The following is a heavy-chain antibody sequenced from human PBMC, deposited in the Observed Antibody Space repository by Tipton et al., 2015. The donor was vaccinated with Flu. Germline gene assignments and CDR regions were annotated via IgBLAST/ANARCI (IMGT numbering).Heavy chain of an antibody. D-gene: IGHD6-19*01. J-gene: IGHJ3*02. CDR3: ARERRGGWPFYDAFDI. V-gene: IGHV4-4*07. CDR2: ISIGGRT. Sequence: TLSLICTVSGGSINSYFWSWIRQPAGKGLEWIGRISIGGRTNYNPSLKSRVTMSVDLSNNHFSLRLSSVTAADTAVYYCARERRGGWPFYDAFDIWGQGTKVTVSS. CDR1: GGSINSYF.